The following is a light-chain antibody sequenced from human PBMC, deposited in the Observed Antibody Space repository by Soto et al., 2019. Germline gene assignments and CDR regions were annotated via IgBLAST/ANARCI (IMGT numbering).Light chain of an antibody. V-gene: IGKV1-39*01. CDR3: QHSYRTPWT. J-gene: IGKJ1*01. CDR1: QSISSY. Sequence: DIQMTQSPSSLSASVGERVTITCRASQSISSYLNWYQQKPGKAPKLLIYAASSLQSGVPSRFSGSGSGTDFTLTISSLQPEYFATYYCQHSYRTPWTFGQGTKVEIK. CDR2: AAS.